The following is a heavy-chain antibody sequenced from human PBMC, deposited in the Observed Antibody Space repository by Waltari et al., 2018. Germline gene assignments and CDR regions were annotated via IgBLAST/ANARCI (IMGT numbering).Heavy chain of an antibody. CDR1: GGSISSYY. CDR3: ARDRYCSSTSCLAFDY. V-gene: IGHV4-4*07. J-gene: IGHJ4*02. D-gene: IGHD2-2*01. CDR2: IYTSGST. Sequence: QVQLQESGPGLVKPSETLSLTCTVSGGSISSYYWSWIRQPAGKGLEWIGRIYTSGSTNYNPSLKSRVTISVDKSKNQFSLKLSSVTAADTAVYYCARDRYCSSTSCLAFDYWGQGTLVTVSS.